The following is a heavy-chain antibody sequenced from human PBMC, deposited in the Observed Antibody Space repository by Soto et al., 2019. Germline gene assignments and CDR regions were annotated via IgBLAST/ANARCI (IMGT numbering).Heavy chain of an antibody. CDR3: ARRWGDYFDD. Sequence: SETLSLTCTVSGGSISSSSYYWGWIRQPPGKGLEWIGSIYYSGSTYYNPSLKSRVTISVDTSKNQFSLKLSSVTAADTAVYYCARRWGDYFDDSGQGTLVTVSS. CDR1: GGSISSSSYY. J-gene: IGHJ4*02. V-gene: IGHV4-39*01. D-gene: IGHD3-16*01. CDR2: IYYSGST.